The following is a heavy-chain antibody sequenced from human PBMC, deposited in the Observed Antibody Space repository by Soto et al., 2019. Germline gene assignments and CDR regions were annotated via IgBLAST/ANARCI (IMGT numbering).Heavy chain of an antibody. CDR1: GFTFSSYS. Sequence: GGSLRLSCAASGFTFSSYSMNWVRQAPGKGLEWVSSISSSSSYIYYADSVKGRFTISRDNAKNSLYLQMNSLRAEDTAVYYCATSLRVTIFPYYMDVWGKGTTVTVSS. V-gene: IGHV3-21*01. CDR2: ISSSSSYI. D-gene: IGHD4-17*01. J-gene: IGHJ6*03. CDR3: ATSLRVTIFPYYMDV.